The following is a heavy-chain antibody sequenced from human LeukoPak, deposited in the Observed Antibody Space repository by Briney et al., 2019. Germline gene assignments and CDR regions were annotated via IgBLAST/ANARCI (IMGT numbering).Heavy chain of an antibody. CDR1: GGSISSYY. CDR3: ARGGRIAAAGTSRYYYYGMDV. D-gene: IGHD6-13*01. J-gene: IGHJ6*02. V-gene: IGHV4-4*07. CDR2: IYTSGST. Sequence: PSKTLSLTCTVSGGSISSYYWSWIRQPAGKGLEWLGRIYTSGSTNYNPSLKSRVTMSVDTSKNQFSLKLSSVTAADTAVYYCARGGRIAAAGTSRYYYYGMDVWGQGTTVTVSS.